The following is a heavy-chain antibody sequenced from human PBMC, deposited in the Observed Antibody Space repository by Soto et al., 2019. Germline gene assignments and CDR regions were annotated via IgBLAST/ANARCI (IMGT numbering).Heavy chain of an antibody. CDR1: GYSFAGYW. V-gene: IGHV5-10-1*01. D-gene: IGHD3-22*01. J-gene: IGHJ4*02. CDR2: IDPSDSQT. Sequence: GESLKISCKGSGYSFAGYWITWVRQKPGKGLEWMGRIDPSDSQTYYSPSFRGHVTISVTKSITTVFLQWSGLRASDTAMYYCARQIYDSDTGPNFQYYFDSWGQGTPVTVSS. CDR3: ARQIYDSDTGPNFQYYFDS.